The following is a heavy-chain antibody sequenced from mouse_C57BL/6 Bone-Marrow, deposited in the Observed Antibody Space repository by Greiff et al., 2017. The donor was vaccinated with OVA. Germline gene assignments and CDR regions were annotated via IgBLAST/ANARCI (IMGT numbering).Heavy chain of an antibody. CDR2: ISSGGSYT. J-gene: IGHJ3*01. V-gene: IGHV5-6*01. Sequence: EVKLVESGGDLVKPGGSLKLSCAASGFTFSSYGMSWVRQTPDKRLEWVATISSGGSYTYSPHSVKGRFTISRDNAKNTLYLQMSSLKSEDTAMYYCARHQFAWFAYWGQGTLVTVSA. CDR1: GFTFSSYG. CDR3: ARHQFAWFAY.